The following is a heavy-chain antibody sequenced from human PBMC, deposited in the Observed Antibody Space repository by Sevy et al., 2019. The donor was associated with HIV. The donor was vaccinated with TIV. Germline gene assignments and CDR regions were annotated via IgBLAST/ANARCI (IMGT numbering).Heavy chain of an antibody. J-gene: IGHJ4*02. CDR2: ISSSSSTI. D-gene: IGHD3-22*01. V-gene: IGHV3-48*01. CDR3: ARVLYDSSGYYYTFAY. Sequence: GGSLRLSCAASGFTFSSYSMNWVRQAPGKGLEWVSYISSSSSTIYYADSVKGRFTISRDNAKNSLYLQMNSLRAEDTAVYYCARVLYDSSGYYYTFAYWGQGTLVTVSS. CDR1: GFTFSSYS.